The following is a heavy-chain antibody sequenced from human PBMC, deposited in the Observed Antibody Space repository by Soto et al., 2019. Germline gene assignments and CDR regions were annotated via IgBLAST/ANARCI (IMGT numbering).Heavy chain of an antibody. J-gene: IGHJ4*02. V-gene: IGHV3-30*18. CDR3: AKDGGPVYCNSPGCSAKHFDY. CDR2: ISYDGDNE. Sequence: QVQLEESGGGVVQPGRSLRLSCAASGFTFGHYAMHWVRQAPGKGLEWLAIISYDGDNEYYAGSVRGRFTISRDNSKNSLHLXXDNLRHEDTAVYYCAKDGGPVYCNSPGCSAKHFDYWGQGTLVTVSS. D-gene: IGHD2-2*01. CDR1: GFTFGHYA.